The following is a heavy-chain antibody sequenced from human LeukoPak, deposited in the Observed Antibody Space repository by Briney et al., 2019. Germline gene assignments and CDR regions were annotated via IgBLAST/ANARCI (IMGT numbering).Heavy chain of an antibody. V-gene: IGHV1-24*01. D-gene: IGHD3-16*02. CDR1: GHTLSELS. Sequence: GASVNVSCKVSGHTLSELSMQWVRQAPGKGPEWMGGFDPEDGKTVHPQNFQGRVTMTEDTSTDTVYMELASLTSEDPAVCYCATGAGRYHLYWGQGTLVTVSS. CDR3: ATGAGRYHLY. J-gene: IGHJ4*02. CDR2: FDPEDGKT.